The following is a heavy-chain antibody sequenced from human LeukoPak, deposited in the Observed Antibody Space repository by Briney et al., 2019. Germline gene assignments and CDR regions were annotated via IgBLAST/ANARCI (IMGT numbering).Heavy chain of an antibody. CDR1: GFTFSDYW. CDR3: ARDCFAENNY. Sequence: GGSLRLSCAASGFTFSDYWMTWVRQAPGKGPEWVANIKQDGSETYYVDSVRGRFTISRDNARKSLYLQMNSLRAEDTAVYFCARDCFAENNYWGQGILVTVSS. V-gene: IGHV3-7*01. D-gene: IGHD2-21*01. J-gene: IGHJ4*02. CDR2: IKQDGSET.